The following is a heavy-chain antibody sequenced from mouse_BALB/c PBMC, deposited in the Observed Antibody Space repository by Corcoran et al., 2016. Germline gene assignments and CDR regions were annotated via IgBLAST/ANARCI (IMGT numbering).Heavy chain of an antibody. V-gene: IGHV1-26*01. CDR3: ARDADWYFDV. J-gene: IGHJ1*01. CDR1: GYTDTDDY. Sequence: EVQLQQYGRELVKPGASVKMSWKACGYTDTDDYMKWVKQSRGKSLEWIGDINPNNGGTSYNQKFKGKATLTVDKSSSTAYMQLNSLTSEDSAVYYCARDADWYFDVWGAGTTVPVSS. CDR2: INPNNGGT.